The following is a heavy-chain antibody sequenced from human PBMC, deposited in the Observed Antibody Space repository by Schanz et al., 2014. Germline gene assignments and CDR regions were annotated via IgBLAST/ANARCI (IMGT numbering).Heavy chain of an antibody. V-gene: IGHV1-69*02. D-gene: IGHD2-2*01. CDR1: RSTFSSYT. CDR2: FIPILDVG. Sequence: QVQLVQSGAEVKKPGTSVKVSCKASRSTFSSYTISWVRQARGQGLEWVGRFIPILDVGNYAQQFQGRVTFTADKSTSAAYMELSSLRYEDTALYYCARGTMPGTFDIWGRGTMVTVSS. J-gene: IGHJ3*02. CDR3: ARGTMPGTFDI.